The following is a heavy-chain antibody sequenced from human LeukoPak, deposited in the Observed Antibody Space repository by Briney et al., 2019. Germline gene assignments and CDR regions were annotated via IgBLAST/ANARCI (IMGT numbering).Heavy chain of an antibody. CDR3: ASEGRGILWS. CDR2: IYYSGST. Sequence: PSETLSLTCTVSGVSISSYYWSWIRQPPGKGREWIGYIYYSGSTNYNPSLKSRVTISVDTSKNQFSLKLSSVTAADTAVYYCASEGRGILWSRGQGTLVTVSS. J-gene: IGHJ4*02. CDR1: GVSISSYY. V-gene: IGHV4-59*01. D-gene: IGHD3-10*01.